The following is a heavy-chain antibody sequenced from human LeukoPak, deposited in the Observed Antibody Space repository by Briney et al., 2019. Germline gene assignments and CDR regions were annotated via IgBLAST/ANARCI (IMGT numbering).Heavy chain of an antibody. CDR2: INHSGST. V-gene: IGHV4-34*01. CDR3: ARGRWEWVVVTANNWFDP. J-gene: IGHJ5*02. Sequence: GSLRLSCEGSGFIFSDYYMTWLRQAPGKGLECIGEINHSGSTNYNPSLKSRVTISVDTSKNQFSLKLSSVTAADTAVYYCARGRWEWVVVTANNWFDPWGQGTLVTVSS. D-gene: IGHD2-21*02. CDR1: GFIFSDYY.